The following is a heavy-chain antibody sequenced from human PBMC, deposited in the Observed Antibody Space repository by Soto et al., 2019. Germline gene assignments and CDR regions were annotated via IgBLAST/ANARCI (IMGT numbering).Heavy chain of an antibody. J-gene: IGHJ4*02. CDR2: MNPNSGNT. Sequence: QVQLVQSGAEVKKSGASVKVSCKASGYTFTSHDINWVRQATGQGLEWMGWMNPNSGNTGYAQKFQGRVTMTRNTSIGTAYMELSSLRSEDTAVYYCARCDYGYYARFDYWGQGTLVTVSS. V-gene: IGHV1-8*01. D-gene: IGHD4-17*01. CDR1: GYTFTSHD. CDR3: ARCDYGYYARFDY.